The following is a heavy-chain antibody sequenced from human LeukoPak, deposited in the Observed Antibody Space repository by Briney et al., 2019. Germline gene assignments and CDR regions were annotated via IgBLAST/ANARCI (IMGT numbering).Heavy chain of an antibody. Sequence: GGSLRLSCAASGFTFSSYGMHWVRQAPGKGLEWVAYIRYDEDNKYYADSVKGRFTISRDNYKNTLYLQMNSLRAEDTAVYYCAKDVRGFSGSSHPPDYWGQGTLVTVSS. J-gene: IGHJ4*02. CDR3: AKDVRGFSGSSHPPDY. CDR2: IRYDEDNK. V-gene: IGHV3-30*02. CDR1: GFTFSSYG. D-gene: IGHD1-26*01.